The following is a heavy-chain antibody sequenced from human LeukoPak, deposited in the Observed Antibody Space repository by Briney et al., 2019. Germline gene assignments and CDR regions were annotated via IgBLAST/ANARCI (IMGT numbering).Heavy chain of an antibody. CDR1: GYTFSSYA. J-gene: IGHJ4*02. D-gene: IGHD6-19*01. V-gene: IGHV3-23*01. CDR2: ISGSGGST. Sequence: GGSLRLSCAASGYTFSSYAMRWVRQAPGKGLECVSAISGSGGSTYYADSEKGRFTISRDNSKNTLYLQMNSLRAEDTAVYYCAKDRDTGYSSGWYGDYWGQGTLVTVSS. CDR3: AKDRDTGYSSGWYGDY.